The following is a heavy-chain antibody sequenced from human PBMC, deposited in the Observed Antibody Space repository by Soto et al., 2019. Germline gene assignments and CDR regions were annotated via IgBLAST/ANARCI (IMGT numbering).Heavy chain of an antibody. CDR1: GFTFSNAW. Sequence: GGSLRLSCAASGFTFSNAWMSWVRQAPGKGLEWVGRIKSKVDSATTDYAAPVKGRFSISRDDSRNALYLQMNSLKIEDTAVYYCTTDDPINRNWGQGTLVTVSS. CDR3: TTDDPINRN. CDR2: IKSKVDSATT. V-gene: IGHV3-15*01. J-gene: IGHJ4*02.